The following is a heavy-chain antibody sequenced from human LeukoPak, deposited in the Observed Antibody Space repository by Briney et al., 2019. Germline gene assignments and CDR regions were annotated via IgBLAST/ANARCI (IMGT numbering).Heavy chain of an antibody. J-gene: IGHJ4*02. V-gene: IGHV3-23*01. Sequence: GGSLRLSCAASGITFSSYTMSWVRQAPGQGLEWVSAISPSGGGTYYAYSVKGRSTISRDNSKDTLYLQMNSLRVDDTAVYYCATDLYDSSPDFWGQGTLVTVSS. CDR3: ATDLYDSSPDF. D-gene: IGHD3-22*01. CDR1: GITFSSYT. CDR2: ISPSGGGT.